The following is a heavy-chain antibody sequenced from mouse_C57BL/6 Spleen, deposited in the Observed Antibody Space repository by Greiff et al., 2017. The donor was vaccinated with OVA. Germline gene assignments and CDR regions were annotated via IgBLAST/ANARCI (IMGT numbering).Heavy chain of an antibody. Sequence: EVQLQQSGPELVKPGASVKISCKASGYTFTDYYMNWVKQSHGKSLEWIGDINPNNGGTSYNQKFKGKATLTVDKSSSTAYMELRSLTSEDSAVYYCARGGYYDYGAMDYWGQGTSVTVSS. CDR3: ARGGYYDYGAMDY. V-gene: IGHV1-26*01. D-gene: IGHD1-1*02. CDR1: GYTFTDYY. CDR2: INPNNGGT. J-gene: IGHJ4*01.